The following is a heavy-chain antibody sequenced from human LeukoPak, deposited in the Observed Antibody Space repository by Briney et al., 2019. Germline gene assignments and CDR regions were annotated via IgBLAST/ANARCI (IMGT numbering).Heavy chain of an antibody. CDR1: GHTFTTYY. J-gene: IGHJ5*02. V-gene: IGHV1-46*01. Sequence: ASVKVSCTASGHTFTTYYVHLVRQAPGQGLEWMGVINPSGDGTNYPQRFQGRVSLTRDTSTSTVYMELTSLRSEDTAMYYCAKETPNTGWFDPWGQGTLVTVSS. CDR3: AKETPNTGWFDP. CDR2: INPSGDGT. D-gene: IGHD1-14*01.